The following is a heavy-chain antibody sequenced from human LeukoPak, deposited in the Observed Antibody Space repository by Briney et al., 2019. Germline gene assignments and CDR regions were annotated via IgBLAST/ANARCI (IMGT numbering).Heavy chain of an antibody. CDR3: AGERGRYAQDY. Sequence: GGSLRLSCAASGFTFSSYSMTWVRQAPGKGLEWVSSISSSSSYIYYADSVKGRFTISRDNAKHSLYLQMNSLRAEDTAVYYCAGERGRYAQDYWGQGTLVTVSS. CDR2: ISSSSSYI. D-gene: IGHD1-26*01. CDR1: GFTFSSYS. V-gene: IGHV3-21*01. J-gene: IGHJ4*02.